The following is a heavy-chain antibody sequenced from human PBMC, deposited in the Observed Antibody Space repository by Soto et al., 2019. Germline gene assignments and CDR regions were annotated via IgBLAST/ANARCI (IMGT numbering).Heavy chain of an antibody. CDR3: ARIYGSSWYMTFDY. D-gene: IGHD6-13*01. CDR1: GESFSGYY. CDR2: INHRGTT. V-gene: IGHV4-34*01. Sequence: QVQLQQWGAGLLKPSETLSLTCAVYGESFSGYYWSWIRQPPGKGLEWIGEINHRGTTNYNPSLKIRVTISVDTSKNQFSLKLRSVTAADTAVYYCARIYGSSWYMTFDYWGQGTRVTGSS. J-gene: IGHJ4*02.